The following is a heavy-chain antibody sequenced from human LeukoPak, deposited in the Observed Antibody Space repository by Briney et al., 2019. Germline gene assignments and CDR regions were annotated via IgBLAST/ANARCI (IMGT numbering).Heavy chain of an antibody. J-gene: IGHJ3*02. CDR1: GGTFSSYA. CDR3: ARVIVPASLYGFDI. CDR2: IIPIFGTA. D-gene: IGHD2-2*01. V-gene: IGHV1-69*01. Sequence: GASVKVSCKASGGTFSSYAISWVRQAPGQGLEWMGGIIPIFGTANYAQKFQGRVTITADESTSTAYMELSSLRSEDTAVYYCARVIVPASLYGFDIWGQGTMVTGSS.